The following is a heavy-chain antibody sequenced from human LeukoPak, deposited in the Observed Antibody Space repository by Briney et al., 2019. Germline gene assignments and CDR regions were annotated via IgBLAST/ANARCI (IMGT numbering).Heavy chain of an antibody. V-gene: IGHV4-59*01. CDR3: ASVVADYVWGSYRRNWFDP. CDR1: GGSISSYY. J-gene: IGHJ5*02. Sequence: PSETLSLTCTVSGGSISSYYWSWIRQPPGKGLEWIGYIYYSGSTNYNPSLKSRVTISVDTSKNQFSLKLSSVTAADTAVYYCASVVADYVWGSYRRNWFDPWGQGTLVTVSS. CDR2: IYYSGST. D-gene: IGHD3-16*02.